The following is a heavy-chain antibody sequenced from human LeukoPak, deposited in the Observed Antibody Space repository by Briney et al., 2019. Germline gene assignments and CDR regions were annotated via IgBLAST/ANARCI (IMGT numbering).Heavy chain of an antibody. V-gene: IGHV3-21*01. J-gene: IGHJ4*02. CDR1: VFTFSSHS. Sequence: GGSLRLSCAASVFTFSSHSMTWVRQAPWKGLEWVSSISSSSNYIYYADSVKGRFTISRDNAKNSLYLQANSLRAEDTAVYYCARGRPLLYSSGWSSDYWGQGALVTVSS. D-gene: IGHD6-19*01. CDR3: ARGRPLLYSSGWSSDY. CDR2: ISSSSNYI.